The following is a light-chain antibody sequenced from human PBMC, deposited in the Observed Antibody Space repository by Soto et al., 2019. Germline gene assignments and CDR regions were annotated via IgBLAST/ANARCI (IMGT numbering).Light chain of an antibody. Sequence: QSVLTQPASVSGSPGQSITISCTGTSSDVAGYNHVSWYQQHPGKAPKLMIYEGTKRPSGVSDRFSGSKSDNTASLTISGLQAEDEGDYYCCSYAGDYMFVFGTGTKVTVL. V-gene: IGLV2-23*01. J-gene: IGLJ1*01. CDR3: CSYAGDYMFV. CDR2: EGT. CDR1: SSDVAGYNH.